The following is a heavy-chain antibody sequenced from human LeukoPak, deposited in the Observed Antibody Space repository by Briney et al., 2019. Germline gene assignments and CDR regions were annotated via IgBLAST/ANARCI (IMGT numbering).Heavy chain of an antibody. CDR1: GYTFTGYY. Sequence: ASVTVSCTASGYTFTGYYMHWVRQAPGQGLEWMGWINPNSGGTNYAQKFQGRVTMTRDTSISTAYMELSRLRSDDTAVYYCARASTITSYYGMDVWGQGTTVTVSS. CDR3: ARASTITSYYGMDV. V-gene: IGHV1-2*02. J-gene: IGHJ6*02. CDR2: INPNSGGT. D-gene: IGHD3-16*01.